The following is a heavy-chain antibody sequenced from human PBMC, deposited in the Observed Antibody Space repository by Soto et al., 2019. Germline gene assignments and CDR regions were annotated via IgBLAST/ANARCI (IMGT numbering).Heavy chain of an antibody. CDR2: ISYDESNK. J-gene: IGHJ4*02. V-gene: IGHV3-30*18. CDR1: GFTFSSYR. Sequence: QVQLVESGGGVVQPGRSLRLSCAASGFTFSSYRMHWVRQAPGKGLEWVAVISYDESNKYYADSVKGRFTISRDNSKNTLYLQMNSLRSEDTAVDYCAKDLVRDDSSGYYSSWGQGTLVTVSS. CDR3: AKDLVRDDSSGYYSS. D-gene: IGHD3-22*01.